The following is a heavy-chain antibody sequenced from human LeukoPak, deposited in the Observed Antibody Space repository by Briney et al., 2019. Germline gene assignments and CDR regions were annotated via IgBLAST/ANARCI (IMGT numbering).Heavy chain of an antibody. D-gene: IGHD6-19*01. J-gene: IGHJ4*02. CDR2: ISWNSGSI. CDR1: GFTFDDYA. V-gene: IGHV3-9*03. CDR3: AKADQAVAGLAPHFDY. Sequence: GGSLRLSCAASGFTFDDYAMHWVRQAPGKGLGWVSGISWNSGSIGYADSVKGRFTISRDNAKNSLYLQMNSLRAEDMALYYCAKADQAVAGLAPHFDYWGQGTLVTVSS.